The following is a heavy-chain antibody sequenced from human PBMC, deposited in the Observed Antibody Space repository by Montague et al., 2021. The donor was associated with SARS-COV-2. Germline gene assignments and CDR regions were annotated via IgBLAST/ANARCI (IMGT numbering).Heavy chain of an antibody. V-gene: IGHV6-1*01. CDR3: ARGSSIAAAGDAFDI. CDR2: TYYRSKWYN. CDR1: GDSVSSHSAA. Sequence: CAISGDSVSSHSAAWNWIRQSPTRGLEWLGRTYYRSKWYNDYAVSVKSRITINPDTSKNQFSLQLNSVTPEDTAVYYCARGSSIAAAGDAFDIWGQGTMVTVSS. J-gene: IGHJ3*02. D-gene: IGHD6-13*01.